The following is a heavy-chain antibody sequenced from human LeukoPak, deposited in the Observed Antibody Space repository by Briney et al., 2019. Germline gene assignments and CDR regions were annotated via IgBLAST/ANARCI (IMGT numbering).Heavy chain of an antibody. CDR3: AKDRGSSSGWFP. Sequence: GASLRLSCAASGITFSSYAMSWVRQAPGKGLEWVSAISGSGGTTYYADSVKGRFTISRDNSKNTLYLQMNSLRAEDTAVYYCAKDRGSSSGWFPWGQGTLVTVSS. J-gene: IGHJ5*02. D-gene: IGHD6-19*01. V-gene: IGHV3-23*01. CDR2: ISGSGGTT. CDR1: GITFSSYA.